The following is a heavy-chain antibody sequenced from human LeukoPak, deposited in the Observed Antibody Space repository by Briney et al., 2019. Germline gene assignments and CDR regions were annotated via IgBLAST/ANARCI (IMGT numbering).Heavy chain of an antibody. Sequence: GASVKVSCKASGYTFTSYYMHWVRQAPGQGLEWMGIINPSGGSTSYAQKFQGRVTMTRDTSTSTVYMELSSLGSEDTAVYYCARDREVGGIVLMVYASYYYYGMDVWGQGTTVTVSS. CDR2: INPSGGST. CDR3: ARDREVGGIVLMVYASYYYYGMDV. CDR1: GYTFTSYY. J-gene: IGHJ6*02. D-gene: IGHD2-8*01. V-gene: IGHV1-46*01.